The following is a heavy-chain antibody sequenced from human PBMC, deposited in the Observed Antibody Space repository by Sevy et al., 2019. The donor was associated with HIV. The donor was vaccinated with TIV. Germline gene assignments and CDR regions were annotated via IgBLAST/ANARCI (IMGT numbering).Heavy chain of an antibody. V-gene: IGHV1-24*01. Sequence: ASVKVSCKVSGYILTALSMHWVRQTPGKGLEWMVTFDPEDGKTIYAQKFQGRVTMTEDTSTHTAYMELSSLRSEDTAVYYCASTRDYYGSNGYYFDYWGQGTLVTVSS. J-gene: IGHJ4*02. D-gene: IGHD3-22*01. CDR2: FDPEDGKT. CDR1: GYILTALS. CDR3: ASTRDYYGSNGYYFDY.